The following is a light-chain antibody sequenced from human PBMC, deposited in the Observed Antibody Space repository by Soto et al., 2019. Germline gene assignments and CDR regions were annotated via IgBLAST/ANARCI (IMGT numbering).Light chain of an antibody. CDR2: WAS. CDR1: QSVLYSSNNKNY. CDR3: QQYYSTPYT. V-gene: IGKV4-1*01. J-gene: IGKJ2*01. Sequence: DIVMTQSPDSLAVSLGERATINCKSSQSVLYSSNNKNYLAWYQQKPGQPPRLLIYWASTREVGVPDRFSGSGSGTDFTLTISSLQAADVAVYYCQQYYSTPYTFGQGTKVEIK.